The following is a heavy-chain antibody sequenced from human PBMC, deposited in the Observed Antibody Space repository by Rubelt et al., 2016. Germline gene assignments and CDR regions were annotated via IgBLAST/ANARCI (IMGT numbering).Heavy chain of an antibody. Sequence: QVQLQQWGAGLLKPSETLSLTCAVYGGSFSGYYWSWIRQPPGQGLEWLGEINHSGSTNYNPSLKSRVTISVDTAKTQFSQQLSSVTAADTAVYYCARGRRGSSSWLGRDYYGMDVWGQGTTVTVSS. V-gene: IGHV4-34*01. D-gene: IGHD6-13*01. CDR3: ARGRRGSSSWLGRDYYGMDV. CDR1: GGSFSGYY. CDR2: INHSGST. J-gene: IGHJ6*02.